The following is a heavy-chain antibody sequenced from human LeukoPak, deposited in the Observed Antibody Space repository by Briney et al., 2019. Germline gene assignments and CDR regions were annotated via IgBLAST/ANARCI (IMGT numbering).Heavy chain of an antibody. D-gene: IGHD5-24*01. CDR3: ARGDGYNNPFDY. J-gene: IGHJ4*02. Sequence: SVKVSCKASGGTFSSYAISWVRQAPGQGLEWMGRIIPIFGTANYAQKFQGRVTITTDESTSTAYMELSSLRSEDTAVYYCARGDGYNNPFDYWGQGTLVTVSS. CDR1: GGTFSSYA. CDR2: IIPIFGTA. V-gene: IGHV1-69*05.